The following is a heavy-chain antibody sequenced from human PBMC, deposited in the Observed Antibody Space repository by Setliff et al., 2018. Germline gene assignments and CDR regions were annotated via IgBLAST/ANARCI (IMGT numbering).Heavy chain of an antibody. CDR1: GGSISSRTYY. D-gene: IGHD3-16*01. Sequence: SETLSLTCNVSGGSISSRTYYWSWIRQPAGKGLEWIGHIYTSWSTNYNPSLKSRVTISLDTSKNQFSLTLSSVTAADTAVYYCARLPNYVWGSPVDYWGQGTLVTVSS. CDR2: IYTSWST. CDR3: ARLPNYVWGSPVDY. J-gene: IGHJ4*02. V-gene: IGHV4-61*09.